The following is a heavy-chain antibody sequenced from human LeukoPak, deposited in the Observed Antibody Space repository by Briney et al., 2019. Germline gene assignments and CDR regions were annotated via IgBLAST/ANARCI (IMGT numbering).Heavy chain of an antibody. Sequence: GGSLRLSCAASGFTFSSYAMSWVRQAPGKGLEWVSAISGSGGSTYYADSVKGRFTISRDNSKNTLYLQMNSLRAEDTAVYYCAKEGITMIVVVITREDYYFDYWGQGTLATVSS. D-gene: IGHD3-22*01. J-gene: IGHJ4*02. CDR2: ISGSGGST. V-gene: IGHV3-23*01. CDR3: AKEGITMIVVVITREDYYFDY. CDR1: GFTFSSYA.